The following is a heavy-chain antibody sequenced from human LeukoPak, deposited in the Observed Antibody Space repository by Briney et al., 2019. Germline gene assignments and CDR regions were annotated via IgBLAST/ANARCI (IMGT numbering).Heavy chain of an antibody. CDR2: INEDGSIT. Sequence: GGSLRLSCAVSGFTFRTYWMHWVRQVPGEGLVWVSRINEDGSITNYADSVKGRFSISRDNAKNTLYLQMNSLRAEDTAVYYCGRGLEGLAGSSGYYPVLAVDYWGQGTLVTVSS. CDR3: GRGLEGLAGSSGYYPVLAVDY. V-gene: IGHV3-74*01. J-gene: IGHJ4*02. D-gene: IGHD3-22*01. CDR1: GFTFRTYW.